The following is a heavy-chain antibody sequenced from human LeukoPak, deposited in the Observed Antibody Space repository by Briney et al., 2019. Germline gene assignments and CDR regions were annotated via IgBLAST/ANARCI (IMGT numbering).Heavy chain of an antibody. Sequence: GGSLRLSCAASRFTFSNYGMYWVRQAPGKGLEWVAFIQYDGSNKYYADSVKGRFTISRDNSKDTLYLQMNSLRAEDTAVYYCARVKGGIAAAGNYFDYWGQGTLVTVSS. J-gene: IGHJ4*02. D-gene: IGHD6-13*01. CDR1: RFTFSNYG. V-gene: IGHV3-30*02. CDR3: ARVKGGIAAAGNYFDY. CDR2: IQYDGSNK.